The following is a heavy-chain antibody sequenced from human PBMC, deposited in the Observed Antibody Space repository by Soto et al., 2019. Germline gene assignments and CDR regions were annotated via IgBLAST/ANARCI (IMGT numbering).Heavy chain of an antibody. D-gene: IGHD3-22*01. CDR1: GGSISTADYY. J-gene: IGHJ4*02. Sequence: QVQLHESGPGLVRPSQTLSLTCNVSGGSISTADYYWCWIRQPPGKGLEWIGYIYYRGSTYYNPSLESRVAISIDTSKNQFSLNLTSVTAADTAVYFCVSDYDSGGYIGYWGQGTLVTVSS. CDR3: VSDYDSGGYIGY. V-gene: IGHV4-30-4*01. CDR2: IYYRGST.